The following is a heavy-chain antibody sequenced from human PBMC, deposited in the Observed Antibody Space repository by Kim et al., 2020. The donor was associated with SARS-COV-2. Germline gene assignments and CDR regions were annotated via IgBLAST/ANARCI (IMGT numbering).Heavy chain of an antibody. D-gene: IGHD3-10*01. CDR2: IYGGGST. J-gene: IGHJ6*02. CDR1: GFTVSSNY. V-gene: IGHV3-66*01. Sequence: GGSLRLSCAASGFTVSSNYMSWVRQAPGKGLEWVSVIYGGGSTYYSDSVKGRFTISRDISKNMVYLQMNSLRAEDAGLYYCAGDDRRYHGSGSYNSCGMDVWGQGTTVTVSS. CDR3: AGDDRRYHGSGSYNSCGMDV.